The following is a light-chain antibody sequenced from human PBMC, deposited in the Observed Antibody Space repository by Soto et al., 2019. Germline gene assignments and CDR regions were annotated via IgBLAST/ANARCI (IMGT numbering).Light chain of an antibody. CDR3: QQARSFPIT. V-gene: IGKV1-12*01. CDR1: QNIDKW. CDR2: AAS. Sequence: DIQMTQSPSTLSATAGDRVTITCRASQNIDKWIAWYQQKPGKAPKLLIYAASSLRGGVPSRFSGSGSGTDFTLTISSLQPEDFATYSCQQARSFPITFGQGTRLEI. J-gene: IGKJ5*01.